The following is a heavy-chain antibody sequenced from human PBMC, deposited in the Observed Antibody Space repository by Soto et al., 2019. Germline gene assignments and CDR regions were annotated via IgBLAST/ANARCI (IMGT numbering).Heavy chain of an antibody. J-gene: IGHJ4*02. CDR1: GFAFSSYA. CDR3: ARDLSGSGD. CDR2: ISYDGSNK. Sequence: QVQLVESGGGVVQPGRSLRLSCAAYGFAFSSYAMHWVRQAPGKGLEWVAVISYDGSNKYYADSVKGRFTISRDNSKNTLYLQMKSLRAEDTAVYYCARDLSGSGDWGQGTLVTVSS. D-gene: IGHD3-10*01. V-gene: IGHV3-30-3*01.